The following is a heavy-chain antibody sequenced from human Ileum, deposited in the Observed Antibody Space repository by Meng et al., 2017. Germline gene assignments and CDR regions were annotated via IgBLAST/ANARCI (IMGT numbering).Heavy chain of an antibody. V-gene: IGHV3-53*01. CDR3: ARVKLGFDY. CDR1: GFSVSSNY. D-gene: IGHD7-27*01. J-gene: IGHJ4*02. CDR2: IYSDGST. Sequence: GESLKISCAASGFSVSSNYMTWVRQAPGKGLECVSVIYSDGSTYYADSVKGRFTVSRDNSKNTLYVQMNSLRAEDTAVYFCARVKLGFDYWGQGTVVTVSS.